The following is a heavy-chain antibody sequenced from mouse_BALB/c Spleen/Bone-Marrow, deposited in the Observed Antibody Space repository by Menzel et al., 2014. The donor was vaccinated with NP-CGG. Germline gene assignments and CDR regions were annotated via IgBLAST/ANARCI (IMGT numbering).Heavy chain of an antibody. D-gene: IGHD1-1*01. CDR2: INPYNGDT. V-gene: IGHV1-20*02. CDR3: ARSEYYGTYAMDY. Sequence: EVKLMESGPELVKPGASVKISCKASGYSFTGYFMNWVMQSHGKSLEWIGRINPYNGDTFYNQKFKGKATLTVDKSSSTAHLELRRLASEDAVVYYCARSEYYGTYAMDYWGQGTSATVSS. CDR1: GYSFTGYF. J-gene: IGHJ4*01.